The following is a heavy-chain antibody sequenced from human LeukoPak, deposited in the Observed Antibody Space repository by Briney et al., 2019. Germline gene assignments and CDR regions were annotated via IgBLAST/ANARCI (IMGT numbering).Heavy chain of an antibody. CDR1: GFTVSDNY. CDR2: VYSGGST. Sequence: GGSLRLSCAASGFTVSDNYMSWVRQAPGKGLEWVSVVYSGGSTNYADSVKGRFTISRDNSKNTLYLQMNSLRADDTAVYYCARDPGYSYGLDYWGQGTLVTVSS. D-gene: IGHD5-18*01. V-gene: IGHV3-66*01. J-gene: IGHJ4*02. CDR3: ARDPGYSYGLDY.